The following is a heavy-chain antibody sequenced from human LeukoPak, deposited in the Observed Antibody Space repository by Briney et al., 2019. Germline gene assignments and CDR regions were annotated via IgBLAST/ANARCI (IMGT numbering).Heavy chain of an antibody. V-gene: IGHV3-48*02. Sequence: QTGGSLRLSCAASGFTFDTYTMNWVRQAPGKGLEWVSSISYSSSTIYYADSVKGRFTISRDNAKSSLYLQMNSLRDEDTAVYYCARDLEVPGIIFDFWGQGTLVTVS. J-gene: IGHJ4*02. D-gene: IGHD6-19*01. CDR2: ISYSSSTI. CDR3: ARDLEVPGIIFDF. CDR1: GFTFDTYT.